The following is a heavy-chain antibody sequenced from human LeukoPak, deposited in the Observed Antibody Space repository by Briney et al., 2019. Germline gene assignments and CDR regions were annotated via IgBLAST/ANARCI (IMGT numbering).Heavy chain of an antibody. V-gene: IGHV4-59*12. D-gene: IGHD3-10*01. CDR2: IYYSGST. CDR3: ARDVVYYYGSGSYPLFDS. CDR1: GGSISTYY. Sequence: PSETLSLTCTVSGGSISTYYWSWIRQPPGKGLEWIGYIYYSGSTNYNPSLKSRVTISVDTSKNQFSLKLSSVTAADTAVYYCARDVVYYYGSGSYPLFDSWGQGTLVTVSS. J-gene: IGHJ4*02.